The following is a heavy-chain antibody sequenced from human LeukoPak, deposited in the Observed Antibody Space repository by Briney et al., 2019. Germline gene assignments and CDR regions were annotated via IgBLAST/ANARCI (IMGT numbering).Heavy chain of an antibody. CDR1: GFTFSNYE. CDR3: VRADAKKTAMVDY. Sequence: GGSLRLSCAASGFTFSNYEMNWVRQAPGKGLEWVSYISGSGSTIYYADSVKGRFTISRDNAKNSLYLQMNSLRAEDTAVYYCVRADAKKTAMVDYWGRGTLVAVSS. D-gene: IGHD5-18*01. CDR2: ISGSGSTI. V-gene: IGHV3-48*03. J-gene: IGHJ4*02.